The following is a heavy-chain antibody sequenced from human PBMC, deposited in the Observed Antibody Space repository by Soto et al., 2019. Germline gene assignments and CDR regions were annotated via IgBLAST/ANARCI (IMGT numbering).Heavy chain of an antibody. D-gene: IGHD6-13*01. CDR3: ARQQDRGIMAAGWDF. Sequence: GAAVKVSCKASGYSFTSLDINWVRQTTGQGLEWMGWMQPSSGRTGYAQKFQGRVTMTRDTSINTAYMELSRLRSDDTAVYYCARQQDRGIMAAGWDFWGQG. V-gene: IGHV1-8*01. J-gene: IGHJ4*02. CDR2: MQPSSGRT. CDR1: GYSFTSLD.